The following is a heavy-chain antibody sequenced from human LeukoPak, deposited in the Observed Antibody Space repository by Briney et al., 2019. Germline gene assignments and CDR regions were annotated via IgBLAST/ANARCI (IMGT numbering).Heavy chain of an antibody. CDR1: GFTFDDYG. CDR2: ISWNSASV. Sequence: GGSLRLSCEASGFTFDDYGIDWVRQAPGKGLEWVSTISWNSASVGYVDSVKGRFTISRDNAKKTLYLQMNSLRPEDTALYYCAKDYGYSSSWCDYWGQGTLVTVSS. J-gene: IGHJ4*02. V-gene: IGHV3-9*01. CDR3: AKDYGYSSSWCDY. D-gene: IGHD6-13*01.